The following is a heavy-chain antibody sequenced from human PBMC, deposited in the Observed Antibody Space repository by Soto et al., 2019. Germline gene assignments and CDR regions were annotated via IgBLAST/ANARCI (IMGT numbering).Heavy chain of an antibody. V-gene: IGHV4-39*01. Sequence: QLQLQESGPGLVKPSETLSLTCTVSGGSISSSSYYWGWIRQPPGKGLEWIRSIYYSGCTYYNPSLKSRFTISVDTSKNQFSLKLSSVTAADTAVYYCARHLRDFWSGQTFDYWGQGTLVTVSS. CDR3: ARHLRDFWSGQTFDY. J-gene: IGHJ4*02. CDR1: GGSISSSSYY. D-gene: IGHD3-3*01. CDR2: IYYSGCT.